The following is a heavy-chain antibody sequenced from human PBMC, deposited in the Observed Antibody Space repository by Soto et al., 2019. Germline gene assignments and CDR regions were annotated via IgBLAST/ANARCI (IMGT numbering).Heavy chain of an antibody. J-gene: IGHJ4*02. D-gene: IGHD3-22*01. CDR2: IRSKANSYAT. V-gene: IGHV3-73*01. Sequence: GGTLGLSCAASGFTFSGSATHWVRQASGKGLGWVGRIRSKANSYATAYAASVKGRFTISRDDSKNTAYLQMNSLKTEDTAVYYCRVVVITGSDYWGQGTLVTVSS. CDR3: RVVVITGSDY. CDR1: GFTFSGSA.